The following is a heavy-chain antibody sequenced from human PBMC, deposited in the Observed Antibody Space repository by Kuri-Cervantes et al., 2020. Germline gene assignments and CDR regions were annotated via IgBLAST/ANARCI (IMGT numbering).Heavy chain of an antibody. D-gene: IGHD2-21*02. CDR1: GYTFTYRY. CDR3: AIAYCGGDCYLGGAFDI. Sequence: SVKVSCKASGYTFTYRYLHWVRQAPGQALEWMGGIIPIFGTANYAQKFQGRVTITTDESTSTAYMELSSLRSEDTAVYYCAIAYCGGDCYLGGAFDIWGQGTMVTVSS. J-gene: IGHJ3*02. CDR2: IIPIFGTA. V-gene: IGHV1-69*05.